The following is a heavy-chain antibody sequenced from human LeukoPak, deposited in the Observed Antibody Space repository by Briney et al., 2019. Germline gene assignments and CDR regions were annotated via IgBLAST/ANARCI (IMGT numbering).Heavy chain of an antibody. D-gene: IGHD6-13*01. CDR3: ARFVAAPYYFDY. J-gene: IGHJ4*02. CDR2: ISSSSSYI. Sequence: GGSLRLSCAASGFTFSSYNMNWVRQAPGKGLEWVSSISSSSSYIYYADSVKGRFTISRDNAKNSLYLQMNSLRAEDTAVYYCARFVAAPYYFDYWGRGTLVTVSS. CDR1: GFTFSSYN. V-gene: IGHV3-21*01.